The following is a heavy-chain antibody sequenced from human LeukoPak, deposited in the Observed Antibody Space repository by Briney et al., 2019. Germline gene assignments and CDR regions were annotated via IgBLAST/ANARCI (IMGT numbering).Heavy chain of an antibody. CDR1: GGTLSSYA. CDR2: IIPIFGTA. V-gene: IGHV1-69*13. CDR3: ARVVGGYSGYDPSYGMDV. Sequence: ASVKVSCKASGGTLSSYAISWVRQAPGQGLEWMGGIIPIFGTANYAQKFQGRVTITADESTSTAYMELSSLRSEDTAVYYCARVVGGYSGYDPSYGMDVWGQGTTVTVSS. D-gene: IGHD5-12*01. J-gene: IGHJ6*02.